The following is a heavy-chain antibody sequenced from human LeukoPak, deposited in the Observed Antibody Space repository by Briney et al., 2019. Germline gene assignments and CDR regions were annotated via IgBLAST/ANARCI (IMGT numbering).Heavy chain of an antibody. J-gene: IGHJ4*02. V-gene: IGHV1-2*02. CDR2: INPNSGGT. CDR1: GYNFIGNY. Sequence: ASVRVSCKASGYNFIGNYMHWVRQAPGQGLEWMGWINPNSGGTNYAQKFQGRVTMTRDTSISTAYMELSSLRSDDTAVYYCARNPDWGQGTLVTASS. CDR3: ARNPD.